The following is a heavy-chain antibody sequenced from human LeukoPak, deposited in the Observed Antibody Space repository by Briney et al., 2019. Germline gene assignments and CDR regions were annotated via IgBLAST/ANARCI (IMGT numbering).Heavy chain of an antibody. Sequence: GGSLRLSCAASGFNFFTYGMHWVRQAPGKGLVWVSRINSDGSSTNYADFVKGRFTISRDNAKNTLYLQMNSLSAEDTAVYYCVRDLSGGSCYWGQGTLVTVSS. J-gene: IGHJ4*02. CDR3: VRDLSGGSCY. CDR1: GFNFFTYG. V-gene: IGHV3-74*01. CDR2: INSDGSST. D-gene: IGHD2-15*01.